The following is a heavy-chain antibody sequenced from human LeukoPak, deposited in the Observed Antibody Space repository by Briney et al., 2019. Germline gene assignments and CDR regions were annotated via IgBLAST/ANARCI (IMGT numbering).Heavy chain of an antibody. D-gene: IGHD3-3*01. V-gene: IGHV4-59*01. CDR1: GGSISSYY. Sequence: PSETLSLTCTVSGGSISSYYWSWIRQPPGKGLEWIGYIYYSGSTNYNPSLKSRVTISVDTSKNQFSLKLSSVAAADTAVYYCARVPTYYDFWSGPFDYWGQGTLVTVSS. J-gene: IGHJ4*02. CDR2: IYYSGST. CDR3: ARVPTYYDFWSGPFDY.